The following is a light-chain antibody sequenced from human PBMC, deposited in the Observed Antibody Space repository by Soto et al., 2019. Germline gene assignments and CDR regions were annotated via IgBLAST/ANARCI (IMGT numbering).Light chain of an antibody. CDR1: QSVSSS. CDR3: QQGSTWPWT. Sequence: EIVLTQSPATLSLSPGERATLSCRASQSVSSSLAWYQQKLGQAPRLLIYEASDRATGIPARLSGSGSGTDFTLIISSLEPEDFAVYYCQQGSTWPWTFGQGTKVEIK. CDR2: EAS. J-gene: IGKJ1*01. V-gene: IGKV3-11*01.